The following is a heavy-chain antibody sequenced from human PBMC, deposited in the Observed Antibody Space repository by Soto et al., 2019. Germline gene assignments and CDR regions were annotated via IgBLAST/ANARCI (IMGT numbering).Heavy chain of an antibody. CDR3: ARDFDY. J-gene: IGHJ4*02. CDR1: GFTFSSYA. V-gene: IGHV3-33*01. Sequence: GGSLRLSCAVSGFTFSSYAMHWVRQAPGKGLEWLAVIWYDGSNKYYADSVKGRFTISRDNSKNTVFLQMNSLRAEDTAVYYCARDFDYWGQGALVTVSS. CDR2: IWYDGSNK.